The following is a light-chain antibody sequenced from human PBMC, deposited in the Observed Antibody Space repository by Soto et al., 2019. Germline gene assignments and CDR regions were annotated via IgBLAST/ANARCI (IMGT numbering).Light chain of an antibody. V-gene: IGLV2-14*01. Sequence: QSALTQPASVSGSPGQSITISCTGTGSDVGNYVFVSWYQQYPGKAPKLIIFEVSNRPSGVSDRFSGSKSGSTASLSISGLQSDDEAVYYCVSYSITSTLVFGTGTKLT. CDR2: EVS. CDR3: VSYSITSTLV. J-gene: IGLJ1*01. CDR1: GSDVGNYVF.